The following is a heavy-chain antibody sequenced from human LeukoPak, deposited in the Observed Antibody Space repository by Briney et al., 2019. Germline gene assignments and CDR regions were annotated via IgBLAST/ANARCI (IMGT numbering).Heavy chain of an antibody. CDR3: ARVESQWLVLDY. V-gene: IGHV3-48*02. CDR1: GFTFSSYS. J-gene: IGHJ4*02. CDR2: ISSSSTI. Sequence: GGSLRLSCAASGFTFSSYSMNWVRQAPGKGLEWVSYISSSSTIYYADSVKGRFTISRDNARNSLYLQMNSLRDEDTAVYYCARVESQWLVLDYWGQGTLVTVSS. D-gene: IGHD6-19*01.